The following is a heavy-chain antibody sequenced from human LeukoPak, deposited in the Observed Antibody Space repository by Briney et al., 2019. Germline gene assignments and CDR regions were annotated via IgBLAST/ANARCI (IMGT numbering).Heavy chain of an antibody. CDR3: ARHMVRGVIKPDYYYYYMDV. Sequence: GSLRLSCAASGFTVRSNYMSWVRQAPGKGLEWVSVIYSGGSTYYADSVQGRFTISRDNSKNTLYLQMNSLRAEDTAVYYCARHMVRGVIKPDYYYYYMDVWGKGTTVTISS. D-gene: IGHD3-10*01. CDR2: IYSGGST. J-gene: IGHJ6*03. V-gene: IGHV3-66*04. CDR1: GFTVRSNY.